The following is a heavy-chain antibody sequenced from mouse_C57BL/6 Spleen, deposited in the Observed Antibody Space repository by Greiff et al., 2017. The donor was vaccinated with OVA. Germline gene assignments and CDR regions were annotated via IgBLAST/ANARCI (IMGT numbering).Heavy chain of an antibody. Sequence: QVQLQQSGPGLVQPSQSLSITCTVSGFSLTSYGVHWVRQSPGKGLEWLGVIWRGGSTDYNAAFMSRLSITKDNSKSQVFFNMNSLQADDTAIYYCAKIYYGNPYAMDYWGQGTSVTVSS. V-gene: IGHV2-5*01. CDR1: GFSLTSYG. CDR2: IWRGGST. J-gene: IGHJ4*01. CDR3: AKIYYGNPYAMDY. D-gene: IGHD2-1*01.